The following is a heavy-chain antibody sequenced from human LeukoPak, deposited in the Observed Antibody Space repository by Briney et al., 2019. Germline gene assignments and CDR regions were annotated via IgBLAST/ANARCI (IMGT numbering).Heavy chain of an antibody. J-gene: IGHJ4*02. D-gene: IGHD4-17*01. CDR3: ASSTVTTSLVYFDY. Sequence: ASVKVSCKDSGGTFSSYAISWVRQAPGQGLEWMGRIIPILGIANYAQKFQGRATITADKSTSTAYMELSSLRSEDTAVYYCASSTVTTSLVYFDYWGQGTLVTVSS. V-gene: IGHV1-69*04. CDR2: IIPILGIA. CDR1: GGTFSSYA.